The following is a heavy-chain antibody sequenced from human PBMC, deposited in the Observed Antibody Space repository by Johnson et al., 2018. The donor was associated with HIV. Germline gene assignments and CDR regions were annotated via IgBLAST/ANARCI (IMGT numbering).Heavy chain of an antibody. Sequence: QVQLVESGGGVVQPGRSLRLSCAASAFTFSSYALHWVRQAPGKGLEWVAVISYDGSKKYFADSVKGRFTISRDNSKNTLYLQMNSLRAEDTAVYYCAREEGDYGDSITDDAFDIRGQGTMVTVSS. CDR3: AREEGDYGDSITDDAFDI. D-gene: IGHD4-17*01. CDR1: AFTFSSYA. J-gene: IGHJ3*02. V-gene: IGHV3-30*04. CDR2: ISYDGSKK.